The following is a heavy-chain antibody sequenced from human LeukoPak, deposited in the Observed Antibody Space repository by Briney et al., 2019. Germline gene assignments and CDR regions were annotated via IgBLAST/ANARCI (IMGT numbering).Heavy chain of an antibody. CDR1: GFAFSSYN. CDR3: ARAGTCSSTSCDGGIEY. Sequence: GGSLTLSCAASGFAFSSYNMKWVRQAPGKGLEWVSFISTTSTYIYYADSVKGRFTVSRDNSKNLLYLQMDSLRVEDTAVYYCARAGTCSSTSCDGGIEYWGQGTLVTVSS. J-gene: IGHJ4*02. V-gene: IGHV3-21*06. CDR2: ISTTSTYI. D-gene: IGHD2-2*01.